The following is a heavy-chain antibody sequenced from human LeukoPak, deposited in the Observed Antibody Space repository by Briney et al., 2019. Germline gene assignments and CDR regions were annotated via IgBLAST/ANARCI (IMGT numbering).Heavy chain of an antibody. CDR2: IIPIFGTA. J-gene: IGHJ5*02. D-gene: IGHD2-2*01. CDR1: GGTFSSYA. CDR3: ARGACSTSCPWFDP. V-gene: IGHV1-69*01. Sequence: GVSVKVSCKASGGTFSSYAISWVRQAPGQGLEWMGGIIPIFGTANYAQKFQGRVTITADESTSTAYMELSSLRSEDTAVYYCARGACSTSCPWFDPWGQGTLVTVSS.